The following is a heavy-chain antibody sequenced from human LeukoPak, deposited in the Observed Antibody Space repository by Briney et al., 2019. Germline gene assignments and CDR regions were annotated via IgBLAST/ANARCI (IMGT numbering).Heavy chain of an antibody. D-gene: IGHD6-13*01. CDR3: AKDPRRYSRTGGYFDY. V-gene: IGHV3-30*19. CDR2: ISYDGSYK. Sequence: GGSLTLSCAASGFTFSSYGMHWVRQAPGKGLEWVAFISYDGSYKSYADSVKGRFTIARDNSKNTLYLQMNSLRAEDTAVYYCAKDPRRYSRTGGYFDYWGQGTLVTVSS. J-gene: IGHJ4*02. CDR1: GFTFSSYG.